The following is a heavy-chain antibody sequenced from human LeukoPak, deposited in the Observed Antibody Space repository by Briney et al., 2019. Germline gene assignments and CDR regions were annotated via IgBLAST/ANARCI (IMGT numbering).Heavy chain of an antibody. J-gene: IGHJ4*02. CDR1: GFTFNDYY. D-gene: IGHD1-26*01. V-gene: IGHV3-72*01. CDR2: SRNKANSFTT. Sequence: GGPLRLSCAASGFTFNDYYLNWVRQAPGKGLEWIGRSRNKANSFTTEYAASVKGRFTLSRDDSKNSLYLQMDSLKTEDTAVYYCARDSGPTPFESWGQGTLVTVSS. CDR3: ARDSGPTPFES.